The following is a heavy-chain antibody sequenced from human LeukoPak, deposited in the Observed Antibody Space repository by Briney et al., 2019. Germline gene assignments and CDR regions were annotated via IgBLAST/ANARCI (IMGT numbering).Heavy chain of an antibody. V-gene: IGHV4-30-2*01. CDR1: GGSVTSGAYS. CDR2: FYHSGST. Sequence: PSETLSLTCAVSGGSVTSGAYSWTWIRQPPGKGLEWIGYFYHSGSTYYNPSLKSRVTISVDRSKNQFSLKLGSVTAADTAVYYCASVPAAAHREYFDFWGQGTLVTVSS. J-gene: IGHJ4*02. CDR3: ASVPAAAHREYFDF. D-gene: IGHD6-13*01.